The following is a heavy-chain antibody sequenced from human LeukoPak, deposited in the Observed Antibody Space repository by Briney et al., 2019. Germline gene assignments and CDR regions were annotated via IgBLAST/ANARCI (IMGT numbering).Heavy chain of an antibody. D-gene: IGHD1-26*01. V-gene: IGHV3-30*02. J-gene: IGHJ4*02. CDR3: ARDLRIVSGSYLDY. CDR2: IRYDGSNK. Sequence: GGSLRLSCAASGFTFSTYGFHWVRQAPGKGLEWVAFIRYDGSNKYYVDSVRGRFTISRDNSKNTLYLQMNSLRAEDTAIYYCARDLRIVSGSYLDYWGQGTLVTVSS. CDR1: GFTFSTYG.